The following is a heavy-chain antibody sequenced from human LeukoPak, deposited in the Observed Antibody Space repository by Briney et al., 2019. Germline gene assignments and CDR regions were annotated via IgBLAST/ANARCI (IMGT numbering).Heavy chain of an antibody. Sequence: ASVKVSCKASGYTFTSYDINWVRQATGQGLEWMGWMNPNSGNTGYAQKFQGRVTMTRNTSISTAYMELSSLRSEDTAVYYCARDVALGYCSSGPCVSGEDWGQGTLVTVSS. CDR2: MNPNSGNT. V-gene: IGHV1-8*01. D-gene: IGHD2-2*01. CDR3: ARDVALGYCSSGPCVSGED. J-gene: IGHJ4*02. CDR1: GYTFTSYD.